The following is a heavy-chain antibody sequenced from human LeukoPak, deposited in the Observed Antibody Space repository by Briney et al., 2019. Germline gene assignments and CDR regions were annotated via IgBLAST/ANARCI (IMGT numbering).Heavy chain of an antibody. CDR3: ARDSGELWYYFDY. CDR1: GFTFSSYW. D-gene: IGHD3-10*01. CDR2: IKQDGSEK. J-gene: IGHJ4*02. V-gene: IGHV3-7*01. Sequence: PGGSLRLSCAASGFTFSSYWMSWVRQAPGKGLEWVANIKQDGSEKYYVDSVKGQFTISRDNAKNSLYLQMNSLRAEDTAVYYCARDSGELWYYFDYWGQGTLVTVSS.